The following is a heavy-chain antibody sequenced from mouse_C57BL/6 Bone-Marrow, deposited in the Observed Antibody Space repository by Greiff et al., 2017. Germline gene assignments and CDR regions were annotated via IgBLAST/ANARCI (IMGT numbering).Heavy chain of an antibody. CDR1: GFTFSSSS. D-gene: IGHD1-3*01. CDR3: TRAHLGFDY. V-gene: IGHV5-9-1*02. Sequence: EVQRVESGEGLVKPGGSLKLSCAASGFTFSSSSMSWVRQTPEKRLVWVAYISNGGGYIYYADTVKGRFTISRDNARNTLYLQMSSLKSEDTAKYYWTRAHLGFDYWGQGTTLTVSS. CDR2: ISNGGGYI. J-gene: IGHJ2*01.